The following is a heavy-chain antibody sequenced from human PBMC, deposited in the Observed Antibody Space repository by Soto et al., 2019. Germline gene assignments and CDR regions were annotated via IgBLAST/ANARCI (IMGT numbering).Heavy chain of an antibody. CDR2: IYYSGST. CDR3: ARLPRYQLGSLRYYYYMDV. J-gene: IGHJ6*03. V-gene: IGHV4-59*08. CDR1: GGSISSYY. D-gene: IGHD2-2*01. Sequence: SQTLSLTCTVSGGSISSYYWSWIRQPPGKGLEWIGYIYYSGSTNYNPSLKSRVTISVDTSKNQFSLKLSSVTAADTAVYYCARLPRYQLGSLRYYYYMDVWGKGTTVTVSS.